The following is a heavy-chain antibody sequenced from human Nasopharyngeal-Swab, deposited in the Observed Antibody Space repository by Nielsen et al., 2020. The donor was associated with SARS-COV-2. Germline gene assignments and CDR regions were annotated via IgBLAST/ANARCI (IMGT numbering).Heavy chain of an antibody. CDR3: AREGWETSGDSSGLFDY. J-gene: IGHJ4*02. CDR1: GGTFSSYA. Sequence: SVKVSCKASGGTFSSYAISWVRQAPGQGLEWMGGIIPIFGTANYAQKLQGRVTITAYESTSTAYMELSSLRSEDTAVYYCAREGWETSGDSSGLFDYWGQGTLVTVSS. CDR2: IIPIFGTA. D-gene: IGHD3-22*01. V-gene: IGHV1-69*13.